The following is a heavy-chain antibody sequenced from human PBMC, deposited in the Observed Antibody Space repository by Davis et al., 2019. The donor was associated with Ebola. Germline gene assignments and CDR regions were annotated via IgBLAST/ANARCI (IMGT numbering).Heavy chain of an antibody. V-gene: IGHV3-23*01. CDR3: ARVATTDYYYDGMDV. D-gene: IGHD1/OR15-1a*01. J-gene: IGHJ6*02. CDR2: ICGSGGGT. CDR1: GFTFSNYG. Sequence: GESLKISCVASGFTFSNYGMSWVRQAPGKGLEWVASICGSGGGTYYADSVKGRFTISRDDSQNTLYVQMDSLRAEDTALYYCARVATTDYYYDGMDVWGQGTTVTVSS.